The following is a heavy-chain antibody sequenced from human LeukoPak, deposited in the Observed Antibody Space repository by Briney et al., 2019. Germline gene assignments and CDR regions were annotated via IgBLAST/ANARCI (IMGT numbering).Heavy chain of an antibody. CDR3: AKDSRRFDY. J-gene: IGHJ4*02. CDR1: GFTFSSYG. CDR2: ISTRGDIT. V-gene: IGHV3-23*01. Sequence: GGSLRLSCAASGFTFSSYGMDWVRQAPGKGLEWVSAISTRGDITYYADSVKGRFTISRDNSKNTLYLQMNSLRAEDTAVYYCAKDSRRFDYWGQGTLVTVSS.